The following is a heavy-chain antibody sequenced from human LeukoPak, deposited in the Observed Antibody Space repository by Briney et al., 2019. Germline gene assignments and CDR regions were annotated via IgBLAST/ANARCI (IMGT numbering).Heavy chain of an antibody. CDR1: GLTFRNYG. J-gene: IGHJ6*03. V-gene: IGHV3-33*01. Sequence: PGGSLRLSCAASGLTFRNYGMHWVRQAPGKGLGWVAVIWYDGSNEGYADPVKGRFTISRDKSKNMLYLQMNSLRDEDTAVYYCATNSGTPPRYMNVWGKGTTVSVSS. CDR3: ATNSGTPPRYMNV. D-gene: IGHD1-26*01. CDR2: IWYDGSNE.